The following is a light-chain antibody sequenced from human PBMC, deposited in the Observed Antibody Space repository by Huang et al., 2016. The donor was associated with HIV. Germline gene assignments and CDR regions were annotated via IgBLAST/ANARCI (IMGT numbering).Light chain of an antibody. J-gene: IGKJ1*01. V-gene: IGKV3-15*01. CDR2: GAS. Sequence: EIVMTQSPATLSVSPGERATLSCRASQSVSSTLAWYQQKPGQAPRLLIYGASTSAPGIPASFSCSGSGTEFTLTISSLQSEDFAVYYCQQYNNWPRTFGQGTKVEIK. CDR3: QQYNNWPRT. CDR1: QSVSST.